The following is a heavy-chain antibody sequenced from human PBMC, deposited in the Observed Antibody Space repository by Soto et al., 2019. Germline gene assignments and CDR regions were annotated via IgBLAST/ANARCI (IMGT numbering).Heavy chain of an antibody. J-gene: IGHJ4*02. D-gene: IGHD6-6*01. CDR3: AREADYSSSDFDY. Sequence: GASGKVFCKASGYTFTSYAMHLVRQAPGQRLEXMGXXXVGXGXTXXAXXXQGRVTMTRDTSTSTVYMELSSLRSEDTAMYYCAREADYSSSDFDYWGQGTLVTV. CDR1: GYTFTSYA. V-gene: IGHV1-3*01. CDR2: XXVGXGXT.